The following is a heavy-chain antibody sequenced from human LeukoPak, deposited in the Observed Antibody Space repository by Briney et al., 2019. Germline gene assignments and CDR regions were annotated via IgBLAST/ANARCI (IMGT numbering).Heavy chain of an antibody. CDR3: AKDMGSGSFYALEY. Sequence: PGGSLRLSCAASGFTFDDYTIHWVRQAPGKGLEWVSLISWDGGNTYYADSVKGRFTISRDNSKNSLYLQMNSLRTDDTALYYCAKDMGSGSFYALEYWGQGTLVTVSS. D-gene: IGHD3-10*01. V-gene: IGHV3-43*01. CDR2: ISWDGGNT. CDR1: GFTFDDYT. J-gene: IGHJ4*02.